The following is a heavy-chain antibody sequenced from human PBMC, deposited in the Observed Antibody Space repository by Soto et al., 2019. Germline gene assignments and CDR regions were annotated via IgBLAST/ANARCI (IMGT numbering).Heavy chain of an antibody. V-gene: IGHV1-46*03. D-gene: IGHD2-15*01. CDR2: INPSGGST. J-gene: IGHJ4*02. Sequence: QVQLVQSGAEVKKPGASVKVSCKASGYTFTSYYMHWVRQAPGQGLEWMGIINPSGGSTSYAQKFQGRVIMTRDTSTSTVYMELSSLRSEDTAVYYCARDHYCSGGSCYDPTDEQIDYWGQGTLVTVSS. CDR3: ARDHYCSGGSCYDPTDEQIDY. CDR1: GYTFTSYY.